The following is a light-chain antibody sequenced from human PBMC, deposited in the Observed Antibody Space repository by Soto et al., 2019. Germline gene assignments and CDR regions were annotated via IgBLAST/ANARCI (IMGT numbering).Light chain of an antibody. Sequence: EIVLTQSPGTLSLSPWERATLSWRASQSGSNNYLAWYQQKPGQAPRLLIDGASNRATGIPDRFSGSGSGTDFTLTISRLEPEDFAVYYCQQYGSSGTFGQGTKVDIK. CDR1: QSGSNNY. CDR2: GAS. V-gene: IGKV3-20*01. J-gene: IGKJ1*01. CDR3: QQYGSSGT.